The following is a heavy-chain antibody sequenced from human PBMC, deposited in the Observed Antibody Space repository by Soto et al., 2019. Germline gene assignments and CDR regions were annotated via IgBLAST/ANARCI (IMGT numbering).Heavy chain of an antibody. D-gene: IGHD2-8*01. CDR1: GYSFISYG. Sequence: ASVKVSCKASGYSFISYGISWVRQAPGQGLEWMGWISAYNGNTNYAQKFQGRVTITRDTSASTAYMELSSPRSEDTAVYYCARTSPSLLVPNYWGQGTLVTVSS. CDR3: ARTSPSLLVPNY. CDR2: ISAYNGNT. J-gene: IGHJ4*02. V-gene: IGHV1-18*01.